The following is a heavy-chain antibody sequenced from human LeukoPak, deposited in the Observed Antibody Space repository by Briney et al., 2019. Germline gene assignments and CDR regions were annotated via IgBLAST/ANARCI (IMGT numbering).Heavy chain of an antibody. CDR1: GFTFSSYA. J-gene: IGHJ6*02. CDR3: AKQVNYYGSGIPMDA. D-gene: IGHD3-10*01. Sequence: GASLRLSCAASGFTFSSYAMSWVRQAPGKGLEWVSAISGSGGSTYYADSVKGRFTISRDNSKNTLYLQMNSLRAEDTAVYYCAKQVNYYGSGIPMDAWGQGTTVTVSS. V-gene: IGHV3-23*01. CDR2: ISGSGGST.